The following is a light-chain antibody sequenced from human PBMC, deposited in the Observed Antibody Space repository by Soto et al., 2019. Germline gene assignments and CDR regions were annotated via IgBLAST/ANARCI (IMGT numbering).Light chain of an antibody. CDR2: KAS. CDR1: QTISSW. CDR3: QHYNSYSEA. Sequence: DIQMTQSPSTLSGSVGDRVTITCRASQTISSWLAWYQQKPGKAPKLLIYKASTLKSGGPSRFSGSGSGTEFTRTISSLQPDDFATYYCQHYNSYSEAFGQGTEVELK. J-gene: IGKJ1*01. V-gene: IGKV1-5*03.